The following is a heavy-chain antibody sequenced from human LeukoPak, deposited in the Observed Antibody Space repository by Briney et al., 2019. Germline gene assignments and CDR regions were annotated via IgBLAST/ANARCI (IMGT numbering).Heavy chain of an antibody. V-gene: IGHV3-23*01. D-gene: IGHD5-12*01. CDR2: ISGSGGST. Sequence: GGSLRLSCAASGFTFSSYAMSWVRQAPGKGLEWVSAISGSGGSTYYADSVKGRFTISRDNSKNTLYLQMNSLRAGDTAVYYCAKDGGYSGYDQPSDYWGQGTLVTVSS. J-gene: IGHJ4*02. CDR1: GFTFSSYA. CDR3: AKDGGYSGYDQPSDY.